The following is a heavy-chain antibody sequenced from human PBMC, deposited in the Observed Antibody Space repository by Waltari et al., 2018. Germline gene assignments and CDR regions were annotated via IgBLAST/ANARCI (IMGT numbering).Heavy chain of an antibody. V-gene: IGHV4-39*07. D-gene: IGHD2-15*01. J-gene: IGHJ4*02. CDR3: AGGASLRPGSCRPFDY. CDR2: IYYSGST. CDR1: GGSIRSSSYY. Sequence: QLQLQESGPGLVKPSETLSLTCTVSGGSIRSSSYYWGWIRQPPGKGLEWIGSIYYSGSTYYNPSLKSRVTISVDTSKNQFSLKLSSVTAADTAVYYCAGGASLRPGSCRPFDYWGQGTLVTVSS.